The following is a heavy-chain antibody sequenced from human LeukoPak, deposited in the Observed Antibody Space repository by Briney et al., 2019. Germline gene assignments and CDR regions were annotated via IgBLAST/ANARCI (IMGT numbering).Heavy chain of an antibody. V-gene: IGHV3-23*01. D-gene: IGHD6-19*01. J-gene: IGHJ4*02. CDR1: GFTFSSYA. CDR2: ISGSGGST. Sequence: GGSLRLSCAASGFTFSSYAMSWVRQAPGKGLEWVSAISGSGGSTYYADSVKGRFTISRDNSKNTLYLQMSSLRAEDTAVYYCAKVVSGWYYPDYWGQGTLVTVSS. CDR3: AKVVSGWYYPDY.